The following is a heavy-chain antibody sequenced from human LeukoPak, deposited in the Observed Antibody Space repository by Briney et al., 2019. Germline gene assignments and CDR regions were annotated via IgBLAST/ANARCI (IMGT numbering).Heavy chain of an antibody. CDR2: INPNSGDT. V-gene: IGHV1-2*02. CDR1: GYTFTGYY. Sequence: ASVKVSCKASGYTFTGYYLHWVRQAPGQGLEWMGWINPNSGDTNYAQKFQGRVTMTRDASISTAYMELSWLRSDDTALYYCATDYAGNSVPDYWGQGTLVTVSS. D-gene: IGHD4-23*01. J-gene: IGHJ4*02. CDR3: ATDYAGNSVPDY.